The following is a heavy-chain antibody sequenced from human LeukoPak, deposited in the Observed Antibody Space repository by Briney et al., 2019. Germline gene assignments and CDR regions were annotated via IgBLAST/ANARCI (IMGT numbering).Heavy chain of an antibody. Sequence: GASVKVSCKASGGTFSSYAISWVRQAPGQALEWMGGIIPIFSTANYAQKFQGRVTITADESTSTAYMELSSLRSEDTAVYYCARNYDFWSGYLDYWGQGTLVTVSS. V-gene: IGHV1-69*13. D-gene: IGHD3-3*01. CDR1: GGTFSSYA. CDR3: ARNYDFWSGYLDY. J-gene: IGHJ4*02. CDR2: IIPIFSTA.